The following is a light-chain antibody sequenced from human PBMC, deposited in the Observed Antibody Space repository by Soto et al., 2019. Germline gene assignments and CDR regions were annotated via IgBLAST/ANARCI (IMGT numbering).Light chain of an antibody. J-gene: IGLJ2*01. CDR1: SSDVGSYNL. Sequence: QSVLTQPASVSGSPGHPITISCTGTSSDVGSYNLVSWYQQHPGKAPKLMIYEGSKRPSGVSNRFSGSKSGNTASLTIPGLQAEDEADYYCCSYAGSVVFGGGTKLTVL. CDR2: EGS. V-gene: IGLV2-23*01. CDR3: CSYAGSVV.